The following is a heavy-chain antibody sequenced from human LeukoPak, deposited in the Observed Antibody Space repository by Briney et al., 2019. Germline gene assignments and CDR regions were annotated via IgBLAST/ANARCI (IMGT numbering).Heavy chain of an antibody. CDR2: INWNGGST. CDR1: GFTFDDYG. CDR3: ASISGDGARGSYYFDY. J-gene: IGHJ4*02. V-gene: IGHV3-20*04. Sequence: PGGSLRLSCAASGFTFDDYGMSWVRQAPGKGLEWVSGINWNGGSTGYADSVKGRFTISRDNAKNSLYLQMNSLRAEDTALYYCASISGDGARGSYYFDYRGQGTLVTVSS. D-gene: IGHD6-6*01.